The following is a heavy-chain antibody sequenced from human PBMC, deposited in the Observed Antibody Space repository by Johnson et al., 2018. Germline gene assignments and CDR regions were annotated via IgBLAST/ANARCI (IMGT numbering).Heavy chain of an antibody. CDR3: ARGGHYDFWSGVFTARAFDI. CDR2: IWFAGSNK. CDR1: GFTFSSYD. J-gene: IGHJ3*02. D-gene: IGHD3-3*01. V-gene: IGHV3-33*01. Sequence: QVQLVESGGGVVQPGTSXRLSCVASGFTFSSYDMHWVRQAPGKGLEWVAIIWFAGSNKYYADSVKGRFTISRDNSRNPLDLQMNSLRAEDTAVYYCARGGHYDFWSGVFTARAFDIWGQGTMVTVSS.